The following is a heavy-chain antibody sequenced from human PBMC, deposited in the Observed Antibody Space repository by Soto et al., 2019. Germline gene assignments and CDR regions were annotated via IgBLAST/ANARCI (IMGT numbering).Heavy chain of an antibody. Sequence: SETLSLTCTISGDSTGDYFWNCLRPPPWKGLELIGYVYYTGNTNYNPSLKSRVTMSVDMSKSQFSLQLRSVTAADTAVYYCARSDESSSWSPLPFWFFDRWGRGTM. CDR1: GDSTGDYF. V-gene: IGHV4-59*01. CDR3: ARSDESSSWSPLPFWFFDR. CDR2: VYYTGNT. J-gene: IGHJ2*01. D-gene: IGHD6-13*01.